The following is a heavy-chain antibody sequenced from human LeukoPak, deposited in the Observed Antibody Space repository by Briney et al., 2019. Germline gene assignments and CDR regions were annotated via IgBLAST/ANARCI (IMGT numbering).Heavy chain of an antibody. J-gene: IGHJ5*01. CDR2: INPKSGGT. CDR3: AKENYRFDS. CDR1: GYTFTSYY. Sequence: ASVKVSCKXSGYTFTSYYMHWVRQAPGQGLEWMGWINPKSGGTKYAQKFQGRVTMTRDTSISTAYMELSRLRSDDTAVYYCAKENYRFDSWGQGTLVTVSS. D-gene: IGHD5-24*01. V-gene: IGHV1-2*02.